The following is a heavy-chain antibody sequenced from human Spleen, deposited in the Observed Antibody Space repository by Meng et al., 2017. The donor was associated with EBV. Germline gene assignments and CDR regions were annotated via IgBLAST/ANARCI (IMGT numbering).Heavy chain of an antibody. V-gene: IGHV1-18*01. CDR3: ARDKYDILTSYYYVQSF. D-gene: IGHD3-9*01. CDR2: ISVYNGNT. J-gene: IGHJ4*02. Sequence: QVLLVQSGAEVKKPGASVKVSCKASGYIFTNYGISWVRQAPGQGLEWMGWISVYNGNTNYAQRLQGRVTMTTDTSTSTAYMELRSLRSDDTAVYYCARDKYDILTSYYYVQSFWGQGTLVTVSS. CDR1: GYIFTNYG.